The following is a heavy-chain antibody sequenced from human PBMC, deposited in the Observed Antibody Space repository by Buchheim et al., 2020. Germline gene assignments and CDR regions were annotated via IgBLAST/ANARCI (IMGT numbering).Heavy chain of an antibody. V-gene: IGHV3-7*01. D-gene: IGHD2-15*01. CDR1: GFTFSSYW. Sequence: EVQLVESGGGLVQPGGSLRLSCAASGFTFSSYWMSWVRQAPGKGLEWVANIKQDGSEKYYVDSVKGRFTISRDNAKNSLYLQMNSLRAEDTAVYYCARDWIGICSGGSCYDGYYYYYGMDVWGQGTT. J-gene: IGHJ6*02. CDR2: IKQDGSEK. CDR3: ARDWIGICSGGSCYDGYYYYYGMDV.